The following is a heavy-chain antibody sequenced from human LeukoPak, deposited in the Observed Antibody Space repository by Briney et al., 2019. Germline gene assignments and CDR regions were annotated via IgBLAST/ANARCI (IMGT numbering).Heavy chain of an antibody. Sequence: SETLSPTCAVYGGSFSGYYWSWIRQPPGKGLEWIGEINHSGSTNYNPSLKSRVTISVDTSKNQFSLKLSSVTAADTAVYYCARGLIAAAAIDYWGQGTLVTVSS. D-gene: IGHD6-13*01. V-gene: IGHV4-34*01. CDR3: ARGLIAAAAIDY. CDR1: GGSFSGYY. CDR2: INHSGST. J-gene: IGHJ4*02.